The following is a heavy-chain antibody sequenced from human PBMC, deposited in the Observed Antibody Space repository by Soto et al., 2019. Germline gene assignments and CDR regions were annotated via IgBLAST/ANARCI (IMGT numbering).Heavy chain of an antibody. CDR2: IWYDASNK. CDR1: GFTFSRYG. V-gene: IGHV3-33*01. D-gene: IGHD3-16*01. CDR3: ARRYDGPSNLWGCDY. Sequence: QVQLVESGGGVVQPGRSLRLSCAASGFTFSRYGMHWVRQAPGKGLEWVAVIWYDASNKYYADSVKGRFTISRDNSKNTLYLQMNSLRVEDTALYYCARRYDGPSNLWGCDYWGQGTLVTVSS. J-gene: IGHJ4*02.